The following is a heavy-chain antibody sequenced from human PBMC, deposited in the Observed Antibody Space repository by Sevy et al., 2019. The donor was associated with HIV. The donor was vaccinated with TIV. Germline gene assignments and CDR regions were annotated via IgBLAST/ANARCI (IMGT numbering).Heavy chain of an antibody. CDR3: ARGLFDY. Sequence: SETLSLTCTVSGDSVSGGNYYWSWIRQPPGKGLEWIGYIYYSGSTNNNPSLKSRVTISIDTSKIQFSLRLTSVTAADTAVYYCARGLFDYWGQGTLVTVSS. CDR2: IYYSGST. V-gene: IGHV4-61*01. CDR1: GDSVSGGNYY. J-gene: IGHJ4*02.